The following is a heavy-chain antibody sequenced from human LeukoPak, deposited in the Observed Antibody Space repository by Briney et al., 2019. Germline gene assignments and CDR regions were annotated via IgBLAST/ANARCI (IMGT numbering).Heavy chain of an antibody. J-gene: IGHJ4*02. D-gene: IGHD3-10*01. Sequence: GGSLRLSCAASGFTFSSYGMHWVRQAPGKGLEWVAFIRYDGSNKYYADSVKGRFTISRDNSKNTLYLQMNSLRAEDTAVYYCAKDGRFGELHHYYFDYWGQGTLVTVSS. V-gene: IGHV3-30*02. CDR2: IRYDGSNK. CDR3: AKDGRFGELHHYYFDY. CDR1: GFTFSSYG.